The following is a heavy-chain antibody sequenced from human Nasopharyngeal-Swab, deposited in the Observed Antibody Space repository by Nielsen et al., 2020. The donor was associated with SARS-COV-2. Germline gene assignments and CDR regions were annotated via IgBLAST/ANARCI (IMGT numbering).Heavy chain of an antibody. V-gene: IGHV3-30*04. CDR2: ILYDGSDK. CDR3: ASADRGGGYFSEYFYYMDF. J-gene: IGHJ6*03. Sequence: GESLKISCAASGFTFSHYAMHWVRQAPGKGLEWVAVILYDGSDKHYADSVKGRFTISRDNYQNTLYLQMNSLRAEDTAVYYCASADRGGGYFSEYFYYMDFWGNGTTVTVSS. D-gene: IGHD1-26*01. CDR1: GFTFSHYA.